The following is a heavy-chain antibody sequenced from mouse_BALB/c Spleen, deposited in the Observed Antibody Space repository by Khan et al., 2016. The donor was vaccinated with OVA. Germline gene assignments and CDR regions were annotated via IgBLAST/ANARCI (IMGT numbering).Heavy chain of an antibody. J-gene: IGHJ2*01. Sequence: QVQLQQSGPGLVAPSQSLSITCTVSGFSLTSHGVHWVRQPPGKGLEWLGVIWAGGSTNYNSALMSRLSISKESSKSQVFLKMNSLQTDDTAMYYCARNREPDYFNYWGQGTTLTVSS. CDR3: ARNREPDYFNY. CDR2: IWAGGST. V-gene: IGHV2-9*02. CDR1: GFSLTSHG.